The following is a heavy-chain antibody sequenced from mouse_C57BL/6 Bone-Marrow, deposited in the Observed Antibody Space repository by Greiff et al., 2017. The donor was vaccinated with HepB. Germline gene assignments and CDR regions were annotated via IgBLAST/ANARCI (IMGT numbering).Heavy chain of an antibody. J-gene: IGHJ4*01. D-gene: IGHD2-5*01. V-gene: IGHV1-81*01. Sequence: QVQLKESGAELARPGASVKLSCKASGYTFTSYGISWVKQRTGQGLEWIGEIYPRSGNTYYNEKFKGKATLTADKSSSTAYMELRSLTSEDSAVYFCARKAYYSNYEAMDYWGQGTSVTVSS. CDR1: GYTFTSYG. CDR2: IYPRSGNT. CDR3: ARKAYYSNYEAMDY.